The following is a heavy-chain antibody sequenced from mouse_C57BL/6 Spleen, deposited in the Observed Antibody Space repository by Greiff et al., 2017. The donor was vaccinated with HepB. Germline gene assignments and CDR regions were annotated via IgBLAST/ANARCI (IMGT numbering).Heavy chain of an antibody. V-gene: IGHV3-6*01. J-gene: IGHJ2*01. CDR1: GYSITSGYY. CDR3: ARDGDDYDNYFDY. CDR2: LSYDGSN. Sequence: EVQLQESGPGLVKPSQSLSLTCSVTGYSITSGYYWNWIRQFPGNKLEWMGYLSYDGSNNYNPSLKNRISITRDTSKNQFFLKLNSVTTEDTATYYCARDGDDYDNYFDYWGQGTTLTVSS. D-gene: IGHD2-4*01.